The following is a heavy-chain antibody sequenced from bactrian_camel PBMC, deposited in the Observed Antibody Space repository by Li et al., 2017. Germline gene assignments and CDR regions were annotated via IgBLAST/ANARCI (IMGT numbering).Heavy chain of an antibody. J-gene: IGHJ6*01. CDR3: AISDTCAALEFGY. V-gene: IGHV3S53*01. CDR2: IEDDGRV. Sequence: HVQLVESGGGSVQPGGSLRLSCVPSGPLYNCYLKGWFRQAPGKEREFVSSIEDDGRVSYADSVKGRFTISRDTANTVYLRMNSLKPEDTAVYYCAISDTCAALEFGYWGQGTQVTVS. CDR1: GPLYNCYL. D-gene: IGHD1*01.